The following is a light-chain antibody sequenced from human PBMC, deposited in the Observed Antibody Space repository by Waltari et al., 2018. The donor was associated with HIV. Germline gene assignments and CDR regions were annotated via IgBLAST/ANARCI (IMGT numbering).Light chain of an antibody. J-gene: IGKJ5*01. CDR3: MQATQFPLT. V-gene: IGKV2-24*01. CDR1: QSLVHTDGNTY. CDR2: KVS. Sequence: TQSPPSSPVIVGQPASISCRSSQSLVHTDGNTYLSWLQQRPGQPPRLLIYKVSTRFSGVPDRFSGSGTGRDFTLKITRVEVEDVATYYCMQATQFPLTFGQGTRLEIK.